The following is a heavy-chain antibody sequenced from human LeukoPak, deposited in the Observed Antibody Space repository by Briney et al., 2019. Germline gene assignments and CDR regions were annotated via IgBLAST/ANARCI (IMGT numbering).Heavy chain of an antibody. D-gene: IGHD3-22*01. V-gene: IGHV3-23*01. CDR2: ISGSGGST. J-gene: IGHJ5*02. CDR3: AKGDSSGYYYVRSWFDP. CDR1: GFTFSSYA. Sequence: GGSLRLSCAASGFTFSSYAMSWVRQAPGKGLEWVSAISGSGGSTCYADSVKGRFTISRDNSKNTLYLQMNSLRAEDTAVYYCAKGDSSGYYYVRSWFDPWGQGTLVTVSS.